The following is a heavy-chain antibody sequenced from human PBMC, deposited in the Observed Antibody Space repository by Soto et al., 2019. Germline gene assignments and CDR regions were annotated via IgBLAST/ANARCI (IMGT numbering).Heavy chain of an antibody. V-gene: IGHV3-23*01. CDR1: GFTFSSYS. CDR3: AKDRNDFWSGYYR. CDR2: ISGSGGST. Sequence: PGGSLRLSCAASGFTFSSYSMNWVRQAPGKGLEWVSSISGSGGSTYYADSVKGRFTISRDNSKNTLYLQMNSLRAEDTAVYYCAKDRNDFWSGYYRWGQGTLVTVSS. D-gene: IGHD3-3*01. J-gene: IGHJ4*02.